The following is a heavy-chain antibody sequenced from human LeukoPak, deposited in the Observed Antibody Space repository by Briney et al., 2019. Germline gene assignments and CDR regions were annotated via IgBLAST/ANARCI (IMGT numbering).Heavy chain of an antibody. V-gene: IGHV4-59*01. CDR3: ARDKGDCSSTSCNHYYYYGMDV. CDR1: GGSISSYY. D-gene: IGHD2-2*01. J-gene: IGHJ6*02. CDR2: IYYSGST. Sequence: SETPSLTCTVSGGSISSYYWSWIRQPPGKGLEWIGYIYYSGSTNYNPSLKSRVTISVDTSKNQFSLKLSSVTAADTAVYYCARDKGDCSSTSCNHYYYYGMDVWGQGTTVTVSS.